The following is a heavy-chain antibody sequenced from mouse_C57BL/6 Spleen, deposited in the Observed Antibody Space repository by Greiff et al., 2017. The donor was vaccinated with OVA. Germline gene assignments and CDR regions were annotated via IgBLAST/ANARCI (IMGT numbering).Heavy chain of an antibody. CDR3: ARDLTVVATHYFDY. J-gene: IGHJ2*01. Sequence: DVHLVESGGGLVKPGGSLKLSCAASGFTFSSYAMSWVRQTPEKRLEWVATISDGGSYTYYPDNVKGRFTISRDNAKNNLYLQMSHLKSEDTAMYYCARDLTVVATHYFDYWGQGTTLTVSS. D-gene: IGHD1-1*01. CDR2: ISDGGSYT. V-gene: IGHV5-4*01. CDR1: GFTFSSYA.